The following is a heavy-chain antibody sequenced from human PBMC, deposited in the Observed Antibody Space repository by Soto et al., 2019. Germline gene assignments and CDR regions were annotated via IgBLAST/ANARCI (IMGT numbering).Heavy chain of an antibody. CDR3: ARDDYGGDSGVLVDF. CDR2: INPNSGGT. Sequence: ASVKVSCKASGYTFTGHFMHWVRQAPGQGFEWMGWINPNSGGTNYVQRFQGRVSMTRDTSISTAYMELSRLTSDDTAVYYCARDDYGGDSGVLVDFWGQGTLVTVSS. V-gene: IGHV1-2*02. J-gene: IGHJ4*02. CDR1: GYTFTGHF. D-gene: IGHD4-17*01.